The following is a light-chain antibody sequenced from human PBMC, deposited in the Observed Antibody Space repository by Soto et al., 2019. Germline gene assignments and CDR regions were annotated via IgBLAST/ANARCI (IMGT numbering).Light chain of an antibody. Sequence: IQMTQSPSSMSASVGDSVTITCRASQSISSYLNWYQQKPGKAPKLLIYAASSLQSGVPSRFSGSGSGTAFTLTISSLQPEDFETYYCQQSYSTLLFTFGPGTKVDIK. V-gene: IGKV1-39*01. CDR3: QQSYSTLLFT. CDR2: AAS. J-gene: IGKJ3*01. CDR1: QSISSY.